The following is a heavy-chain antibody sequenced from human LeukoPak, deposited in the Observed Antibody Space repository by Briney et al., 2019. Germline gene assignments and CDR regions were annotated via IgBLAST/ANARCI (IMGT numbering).Heavy chain of an antibody. J-gene: IGHJ4*02. D-gene: IGHD3-10*01. Sequence: GGTLRLPCAASGFTFSSYGMSWVRQAPGKGLEWVSAISGSGGNTYYADSVKGRFTISRDNSKKTLYLQMNSLRAEDTAVYYCAKEMGFKIREVMLGFFDYWGQGTLVTVSS. V-gene: IGHV3-23*01. CDR3: AKEMGFKIREVMLGFFDY. CDR1: GFTFSSYG. CDR2: ISGSGGNT.